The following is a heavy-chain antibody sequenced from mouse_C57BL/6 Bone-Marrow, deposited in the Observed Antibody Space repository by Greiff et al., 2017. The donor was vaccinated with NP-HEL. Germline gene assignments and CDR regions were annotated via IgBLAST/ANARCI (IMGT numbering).Heavy chain of an antibody. D-gene: IGHD1-1*01. CDR1: GYTFTSYW. CDR3: ALITTVVATYWYFDV. V-gene: IGHV1-50*01. Sequence: VQLQQPGAELVKPGASVKLSCKASGYTFTSYWMQWVKQRPGQGLEWIGELDHSDSYTNYNQKFKGKATLTVDTSSSTAYMQLSSLTSEDSAVYYCALITTVVATYWYFDVWGTGTTVTVSS. CDR2: LDHSDSYT. J-gene: IGHJ1*03.